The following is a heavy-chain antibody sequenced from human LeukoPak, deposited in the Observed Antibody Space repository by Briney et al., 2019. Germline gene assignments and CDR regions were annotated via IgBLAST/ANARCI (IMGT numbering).Heavy chain of an antibody. V-gene: IGHV1-8*01. CDR3: ARAIYYYDSSGPDAFDI. J-gene: IGHJ3*02. Sequence: ASVKVSCKASGYTFTSYDINWVRQATGQGLEWMGWMNPNSGNTGYAQKFQGRVTMTRNTSISTAYMELSSLRSEDTAVYYCARAIYYYDSSGPDAFDIWGQGTMVTVSS. D-gene: IGHD3-22*01. CDR2: MNPNSGNT. CDR1: GYTFTSYD.